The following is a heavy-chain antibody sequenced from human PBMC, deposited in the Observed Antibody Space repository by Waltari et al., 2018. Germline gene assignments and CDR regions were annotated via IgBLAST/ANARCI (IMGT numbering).Heavy chain of an antibody. D-gene: IGHD6-13*01. Sequence: EVQLVESGGGLVQPGGSLRLSCAASGFTFRNNWMTWVRKAPGKGREWVANINQDGSEKYSVESGKGRFTISRDNAKNSLYLQLNSLRADDTAVYYCTRGGDDSSWYWRNWGQGTLVTVSS. CDR1: GFTFRNNW. CDR2: INQDGSEK. CDR3: TRGGDDSSWYWRN. J-gene: IGHJ4*02. V-gene: IGHV3-7*01.